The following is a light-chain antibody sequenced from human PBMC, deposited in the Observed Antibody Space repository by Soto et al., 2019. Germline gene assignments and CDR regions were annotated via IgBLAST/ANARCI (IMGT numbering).Light chain of an antibody. Sequence: EVVLTQSPDTLSLSPGDRATLSCRASQSVSTYLAWYQQKPGQAPRLLIYDASNRATGIPARFSGSGSGTDFTLTISSLEPEDLAVYYCQQRSDWPPITFGQGTRLDI. CDR3: QQRSDWPPIT. J-gene: IGKJ5*01. CDR2: DAS. V-gene: IGKV3-11*01. CDR1: QSVSTY.